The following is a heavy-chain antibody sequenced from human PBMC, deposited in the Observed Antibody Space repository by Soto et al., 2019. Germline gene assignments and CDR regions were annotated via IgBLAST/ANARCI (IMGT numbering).Heavy chain of an antibody. D-gene: IGHD3-22*01. V-gene: IGHV3-23*01. CDR3: AKVETYYYDSSGYYPAPYFDY. J-gene: IGHJ4*02. CDR1: GLTFSSYA. Sequence: GGSLRLSCAASGLTFSSYAMSWVRQAPGKGLEWVSAISGSGGSTYYADSVKGRFTISRDNSKNTLYLQMNSLRAEDTAVYYCAKVETYYYDSSGYYPAPYFDYWGQGTLVTVSS. CDR2: ISGSGGST.